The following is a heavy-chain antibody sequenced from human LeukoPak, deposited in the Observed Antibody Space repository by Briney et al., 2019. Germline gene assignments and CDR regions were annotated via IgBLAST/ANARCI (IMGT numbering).Heavy chain of an antibody. J-gene: IGHJ5*02. D-gene: IGHD3-9*01. CDR2: IYYSGST. V-gene: IGHV4-39*01. CDR3: SESRRSFDWFDP. CDR1: GGSISSSSYY. Sequence: SETLSLTCTVSGGSISSSSYYWGWIRQPPGKGLEWIGSIYYSGSTYYNPSLKSRVTISVDTSKNQFSLKLSSVTAADTAVYYCSESRRSFDWFDPWGQGTLVTVSS.